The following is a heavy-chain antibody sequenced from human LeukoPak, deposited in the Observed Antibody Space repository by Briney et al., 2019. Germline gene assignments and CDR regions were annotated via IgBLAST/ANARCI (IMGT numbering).Heavy chain of an antibody. CDR1: GGSISSSSYY. D-gene: IGHD3-22*01. CDR2: IYYSGST. V-gene: IGHV4-39*01. J-gene: IGHJ4*02. Sequence: SETLSLTCTVSGGSISSSSYYWGWIRQPPGKGLEWIGSIYYSGSTYYNPSLKSRVTISVDTSKNQFSLKLSSVTAADTAVYYCASLGDYYDSSGYYRGFDYWGQGTLVTVSS. CDR3: ASLGDYYDSSGYYRGFDY.